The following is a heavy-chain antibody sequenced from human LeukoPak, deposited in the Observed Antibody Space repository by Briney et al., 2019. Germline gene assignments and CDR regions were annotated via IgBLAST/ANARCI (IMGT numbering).Heavy chain of an antibody. CDR3: ARDRGDSRPLDH. CDR1: GGSISSHY. Sequence: SETLSLTCTVSGGSISSHYWSWIRQPPGKGLEWIGYIYYSGSTNYNPSLKSRVTISVDTSKNQFSLKLSSVTAADTAVYYCARDRGDSRPLDHWGQGTLVTVSS. J-gene: IGHJ4*02. CDR2: IYYSGST. V-gene: IGHV4-59*11. D-gene: IGHD3-10*01.